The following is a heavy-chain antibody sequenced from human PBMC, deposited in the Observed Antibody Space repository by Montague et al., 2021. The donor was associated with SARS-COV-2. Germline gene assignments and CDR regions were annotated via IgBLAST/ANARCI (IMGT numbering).Heavy chain of an antibody. CDR3: ARGGHNILTNYYYYYYLDF. CDR2: INRSGDT. CDR1: GGSFSGCY. D-gene: IGHD1-14*01. Sequence: SETLSLTCAVYGGSFSGCYWSWVRQPPGKGLEWIGEINRSGDTIYNPSLKSRVTISVDTSKNQFSLKLSSVTAADTAVYYCARGGHNILTNYYYYYYLDFWGTGTTVTVSS. J-gene: IGHJ6*03. V-gene: IGHV4-34*01.